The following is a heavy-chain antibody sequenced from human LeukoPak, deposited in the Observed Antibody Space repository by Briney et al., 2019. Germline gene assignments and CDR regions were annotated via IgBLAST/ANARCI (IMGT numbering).Heavy chain of an antibody. CDR2: IYSGGTT. V-gene: IGHV3-53*01. Sequence: PGGSLRLSCAASGLTVNSNYMNWVRQAPGKGLQWVSVIYSGGTTYYADSVKGRFTISRDNSKNTLYLQINGLRAEDTAVYYCARALLVRNGYNYSPNYFDYWGQGTLVTVSS. J-gene: IGHJ4*02. D-gene: IGHD5-24*01. CDR3: ARALLVRNGYNYSPNYFDY. CDR1: GLTVNSNY.